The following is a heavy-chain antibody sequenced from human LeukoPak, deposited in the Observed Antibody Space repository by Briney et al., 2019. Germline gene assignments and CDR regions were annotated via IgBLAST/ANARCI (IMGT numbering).Heavy chain of an antibody. CDR3: ARDRYNGRYCSSTSCPLDY. CDR2: ISGSGGST. V-gene: IGHV3-23*01. Sequence: GGSLRLSCAASGFTFSSYAMSWVRQAPGKGLEWVSAISGSGGSTYYADSVKGRFTISRDNSKNTLYLQMNSLRAEDTAVYYCARDRYNGRYCSSTSCPLDYWGQGTLVTVSS. D-gene: IGHD2-2*01. J-gene: IGHJ4*02. CDR1: GFTFSSYA.